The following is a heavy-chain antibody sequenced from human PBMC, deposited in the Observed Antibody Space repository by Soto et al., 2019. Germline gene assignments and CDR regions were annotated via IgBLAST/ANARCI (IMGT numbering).Heavy chain of an antibody. Sequence: QLQLVQSGTEVKEPGSSVKVSCKASGGTFSTSSFVWVRQGPGQGLEWMGGIIPIFTRTNFAQKLQGRVTFSADESTRTTSIELRSLSSEDTAIYYWARDVVRSTAGDSWGQGTVVTVSS. CDR2: IIPIFTRT. CDR1: GGTFSTSS. CDR3: ARDVVRSTAGDS. D-gene: IGHD2-15*01. V-gene: IGHV1-69*01. J-gene: IGHJ4*02.